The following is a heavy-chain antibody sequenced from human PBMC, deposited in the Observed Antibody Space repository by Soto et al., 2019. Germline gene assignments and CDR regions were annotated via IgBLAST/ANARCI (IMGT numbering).Heavy chain of an antibody. J-gene: IGHJ4*02. CDR2: ISYDGSNK. CDR3: AKEVEDSSVDY. D-gene: IGHD3-22*01. Sequence: QVQLVESGGGVVQPGRSLRLSCAASGFTFSSYGMHWVRQAPGKGLEWVAVISYDGSNKYYADSVKGRFTISRDNSKNTLYLQMNSLRAEDTAVYYCAKEVEDSSVDYWGQGTLVTVSS. V-gene: IGHV3-30*18. CDR1: GFTFSSYG.